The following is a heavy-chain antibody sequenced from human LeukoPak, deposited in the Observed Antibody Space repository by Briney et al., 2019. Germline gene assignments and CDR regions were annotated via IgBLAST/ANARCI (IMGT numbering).Heavy chain of an antibody. Sequence: ASVKVSCKASGYTFTSYYMHWVRQAPGQGLEWMGIINPSGGSTSYAQKFQGRVTMTRDTSTSTVYMELSSLRSEDTAVYYCVRSYSRTYGMDVWGQGTTVTVSS. CDR3: VRSYSRTYGMDV. J-gene: IGHJ6*02. D-gene: IGHD2-15*01. CDR2: INPSGGST. CDR1: GYTFTSYY. V-gene: IGHV1-46*01.